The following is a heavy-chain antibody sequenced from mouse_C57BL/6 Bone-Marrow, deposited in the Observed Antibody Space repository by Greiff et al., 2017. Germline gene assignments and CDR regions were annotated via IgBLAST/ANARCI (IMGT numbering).Heavy chain of an antibody. CDR1: GFTFSDYY. CDR2: ISNGGGST. Sequence: DVMLVESGGGLVQPGGSLKLSCAASGFTFSDYYMYWVRQTPEKRLEWVAYISNGGGSTYYPDTVKGRFTISRDNAKNTLYLQMSRLKSEDTAMYYCARHQIYYGYDEIFDVWGTGTTVTVSS. CDR3: ARHQIYYGYDEIFDV. D-gene: IGHD2-2*01. J-gene: IGHJ1*03. V-gene: IGHV5-12*01.